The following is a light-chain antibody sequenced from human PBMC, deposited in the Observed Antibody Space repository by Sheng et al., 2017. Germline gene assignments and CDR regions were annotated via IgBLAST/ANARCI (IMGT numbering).Light chain of an antibody. J-gene: IGKJ1*01. V-gene: IGKV1-17*03. CDR3: LQHSTYLWT. CDR2: GAS. Sequence: DIQMTQSPSAMSASVGDTVTITCRASQGISDYLAWFQQKPGKVPKRLIYGASSLLSGVPSRFSGSGYGTEFTLTISSLQPEDFATYYCLQHSTYLWTFGQGTKVEIK. CDR1: QGISDY.